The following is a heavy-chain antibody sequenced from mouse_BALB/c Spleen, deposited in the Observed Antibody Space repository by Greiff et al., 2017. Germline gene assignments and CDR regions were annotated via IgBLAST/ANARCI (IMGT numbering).Heavy chain of an antibody. J-gene: IGHJ1*01. CDR1: GFTFSSYA. CDR2: ISSGGSYT. V-gene: IGHV5-9-4*01. D-gene: IGHD1-1*01. Sequence: EVKLVESGGGLVKPGGSLKLSCAASGFTFSSYAMSWVRQSPEKRLEWVAEISSGGSYTYYPDTVTGRFTISRDNAKNTLYLEMSSLRSEDTAMYYCARENYYGSSYGYFDVWGAGTTVTVSS. CDR3: ARENYYGSSYGYFDV.